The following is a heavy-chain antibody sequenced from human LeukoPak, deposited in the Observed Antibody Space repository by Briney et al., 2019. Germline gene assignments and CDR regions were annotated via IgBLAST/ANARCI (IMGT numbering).Heavy chain of an antibody. CDR3: ARRNPAATGHEVDS. D-gene: IGHD6-13*01. Sequence: SDTLSPPHSVSGGSFSNYFSTWIRQPPGKGLEWIGYLHFTGSGSTYYNPSLESRVTISLDASTSQLSLTLTSVTAADTAVYYCARRNPAATGHEVDSWGHGIPFTVSS. CDR1: GGSFSNYF. V-gene: IGHV4-59*08. J-gene: IGHJ5*01. CDR2: LHFTGSGST.